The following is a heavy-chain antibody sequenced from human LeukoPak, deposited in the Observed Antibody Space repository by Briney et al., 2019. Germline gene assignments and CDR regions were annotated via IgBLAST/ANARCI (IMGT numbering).Heavy chain of an antibody. J-gene: IGHJ4*02. CDR3: ARNSGGKFDY. Sequence: PSETLSLTCTASGGSISGYYWSWIRQPPGKGLEWIGYIYYSGITNYNPSLKSRVTMSVDTSKNQFSLKLSSVTAADTAVYYCARNSGGKFDYWGQGTLVTVSS. D-gene: IGHD4-23*01. CDR1: GGSISGYY. V-gene: IGHV4-59*01. CDR2: IYYSGIT.